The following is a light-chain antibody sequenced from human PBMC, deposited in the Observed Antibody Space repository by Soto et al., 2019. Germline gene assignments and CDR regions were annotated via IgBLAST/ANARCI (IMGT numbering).Light chain of an antibody. J-gene: IGLJ3*02. CDR1: SSNIGRNT. Sequence: QSVLTQPPSASGTPGQRVTISCSGSSSNIGRNTVNWYQLLPGTAPKLLIYSNNQRPSGVPDRFSGSKSGTSASLAISGLQSEDEADYYCAVWDDSLTGGVFGGGTKVTVL. V-gene: IGLV1-44*01. CDR3: AVWDDSLTGGV. CDR2: SNN.